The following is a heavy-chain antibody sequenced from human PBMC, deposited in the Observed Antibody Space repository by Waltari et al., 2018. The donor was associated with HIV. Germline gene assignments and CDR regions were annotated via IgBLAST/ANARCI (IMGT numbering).Heavy chain of an antibody. D-gene: IGHD4-4*01. Sequence: QVQLVESGGGVVQPGGSLRLSCAASGFTFTGYDIHWVRPAPGKGLEWVAFLRYDGTNKYYADSVKGRFTISRDNSKNSLYLQMNSLRAEDTALYYCAKEGATLTTSAYFYYYGMDVWGQGTTVTVSS. V-gene: IGHV3-30*02. J-gene: IGHJ6*02. CDR3: AKEGATLTTSAYFYYYGMDV. CDR2: LRYDGTNK. CDR1: GFTFTGYD.